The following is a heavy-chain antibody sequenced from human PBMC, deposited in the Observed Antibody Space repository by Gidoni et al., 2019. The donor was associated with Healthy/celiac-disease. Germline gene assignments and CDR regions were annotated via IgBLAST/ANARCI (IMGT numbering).Heavy chain of an antibody. CDR2: ISWDGGST. CDR1: GFTFDDYT. CDR3: AKDDAIDI. V-gene: IGHV3-43*01. Sequence: EVQLVASGGVVVQPGGSLRPSCPPSGFTFDDYTMHWVRQAPGKGLEWVSLISWDGGSTYYADSVKGRFTISRDNSKNSLYLQMNSLRTEDTALYYCAKDDAIDIWGQGTMVTVSS. J-gene: IGHJ3*02.